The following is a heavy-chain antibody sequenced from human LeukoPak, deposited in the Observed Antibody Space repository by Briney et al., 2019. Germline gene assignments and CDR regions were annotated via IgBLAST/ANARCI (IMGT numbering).Heavy chain of an antibody. Sequence: SDSLSLTCTVSGPSISSSSYYSGWIRQPPGKGLEWIGRIYYSGSTYYNPSLKSRVTISVDTSKNQCSLTLSSVTAPDTAVYYCASIVLYDFWGGYGVDHAFDIWGQGTMVTVSS. D-gene: IGHD3-3*01. CDR2: IYYSGST. J-gene: IGHJ3*02. V-gene: IGHV4-39*01. CDR3: ASIVLYDFWGGYGVDHAFDI. CDR1: GPSISSSSYY.